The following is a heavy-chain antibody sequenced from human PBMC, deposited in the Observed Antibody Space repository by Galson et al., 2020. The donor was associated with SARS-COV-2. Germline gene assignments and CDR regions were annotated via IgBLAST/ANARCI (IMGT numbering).Heavy chain of an antibody. CDR2: INHSGYT. V-gene: IGHV4-34*01. D-gene: IGHD5-18*01. J-gene: IGHJ3*02. Sequence: SQTLSLTCAVYGGYFGGDFWTWIRQPPGKGLEWIGQINHSGYTNFNPSLKSRVTISVDTSMKQFSLNLISVTAADTAVYYCARVRVDAGIPREFDIWGRGTLVTGSS. CDR1: GGYFGGDF. CDR3: ARVRVDAGIPREFDI.